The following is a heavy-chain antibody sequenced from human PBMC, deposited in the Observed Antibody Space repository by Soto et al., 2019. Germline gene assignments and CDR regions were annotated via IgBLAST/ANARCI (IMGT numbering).Heavy chain of an antibody. Sequence: ASVKVSCKASGYTCTSYYMHWVRKAPGQGLEWMGIINPSGGSTSYAQKFQGRVTMTRDTSTSTVYMELSSLRSEDTAVYYCAGSSWSTHRSNWFDPWGQGTLVTVS. CDR3: AGSSWSTHRSNWFDP. CDR1: GYTCTSYY. V-gene: IGHV1-46*01. J-gene: IGHJ5*02. D-gene: IGHD6-13*01. CDR2: INPSGGST.